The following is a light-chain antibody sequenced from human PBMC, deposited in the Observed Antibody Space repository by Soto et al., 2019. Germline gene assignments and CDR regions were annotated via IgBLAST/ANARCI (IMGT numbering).Light chain of an antibody. CDR1: QGVSSY. CDR3: QQRSNWPPYT. CDR2: DAS. J-gene: IGKJ2*01. V-gene: IGKV3-11*01. Sequence: EIVLTQSPATLALSPGETATLSCRAKQGVSSYLAWYQQKPGQAPRLHIYDASNRATGIPARFSGSGSGTDFTLTISSLEPEDFAVYYCQQRSNWPPYTFGGGTKLEIK.